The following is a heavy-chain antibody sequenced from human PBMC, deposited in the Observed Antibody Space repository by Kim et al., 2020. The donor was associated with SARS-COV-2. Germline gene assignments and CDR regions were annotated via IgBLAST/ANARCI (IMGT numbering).Heavy chain of an antibody. CDR1: GFTFSSYG. CDR2: IWYDGSNK. J-gene: IGHJ6*02. D-gene: IGHD2-2*01. CDR3: ATQGGVGTSHSYYYYGMDV. V-gene: IGHV3-33*01. Sequence: GGSLRLSCAASGFTFSSYGMHWVRQAPGKGLEWVAVIWYDGSNKYYADSVKGRFTISRDNSKNTLYLQMNSLRAEDTAVYYCATQGGVGTSHSYYYYGMDVWGQGTTVTVSS.